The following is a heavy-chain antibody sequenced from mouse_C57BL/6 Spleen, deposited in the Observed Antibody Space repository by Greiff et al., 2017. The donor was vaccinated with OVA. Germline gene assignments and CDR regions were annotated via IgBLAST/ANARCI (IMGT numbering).Heavy chain of an antibody. CDR3: ARLSYDYDDEYAMDY. Sequence: QVQLKQSGPELVKPGASVKLSCKASGYTFTSYDINWVKQRPGQGLEWIGWIYPRDGSTKYNEKFKGKATLTVDTSSSTAYMELHSLTSEDSAFYDCARLSYDYDDEYAMDYWGQGTSVTGSS. CDR2: IYPRDGST. V-gene: IGHV1-85*01. D-gene: IGHD2-4*01. J-gene: IGHJ4*01. CDR1: GYTFTSYD.